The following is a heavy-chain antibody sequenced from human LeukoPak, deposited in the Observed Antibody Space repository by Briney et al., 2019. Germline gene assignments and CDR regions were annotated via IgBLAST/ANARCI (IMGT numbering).Heavy chain of an antibody. CDR1: GFTFSSYA. CDR2: ICGSGGST. V-gene: IGHV3-23*01. CDR3: AKDAQILLWFGELSPLYFDY. Sequence: GGSLRLSCAASGFTFSSYAMSWVRQAPGKGLEWVSAICGSGGSTYYADSVKGRFTISRDNSKNTLYLQMNSLRAEDTAVHYCAKDAQILLWFGELSPLYFDYWGQGTLVTVSS. J-gene: IGHJ4*02. D-gene: IGHD3-10*01.